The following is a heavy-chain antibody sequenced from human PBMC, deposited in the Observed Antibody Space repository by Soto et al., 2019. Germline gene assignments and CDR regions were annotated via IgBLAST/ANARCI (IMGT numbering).Heavy chain of an antibody. CDR2: IRSKANSYAT. CDR1: GFTFSGSA. V-gene: IGHV3-73*01. CDR3: TSAVSGGSCPDY. D-gene: IGHD2-15*01. J-gene: IGHJ4*02. Sequence: PVGSLRLSCAAAGFTFSGSAMHWVRQACGKGLEWVGRIRSKANSYATAYAASVKGRFTISRDDSKNTAYLQMNSLKTEDTAVYYCTSAVSGGSCPDYWGQGTLVTVSS.